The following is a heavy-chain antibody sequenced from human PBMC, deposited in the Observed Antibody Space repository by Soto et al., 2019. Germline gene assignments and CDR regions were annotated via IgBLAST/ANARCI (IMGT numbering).Heavy chain of an antibody. J-gene: IGHJ3*02. D-gene: IGHD1-26*01. CDR1: GFTFSAYT. Sequence: QVQLVASGGGVVQPGRSLRLSCAASGFTFSAYTMHWVRQPPDKGLEWVAVISYDGNNERYTDPVKGRFTVSRDNSKSTLYLQMNSLTSEDTAVYYCVRDGYSGRSDGFDIWGQGKMVTVSS. CDR2: ISYDGNNE. V-gene: IGHV3-30-3*01. CDR3: VRDGYSGRSDGFDI.